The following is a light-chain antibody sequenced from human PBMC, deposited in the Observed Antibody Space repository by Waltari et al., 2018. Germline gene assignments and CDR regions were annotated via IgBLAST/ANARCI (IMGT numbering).Light chain of an antibody. CDR3: ASYTTSYTWV. CDR1: TSDIGTYNF. CDR2: DVN. V-gene: IGLV2-14*03. J-gene: IGLJ3*02. Sequence: QSALTQPASVSGSPGQSLTISCAVTTSDIGTYNFVAWYQQLPGKVPKLIFYDVNKRPSGVSNRFSGSKSGNTASLTISGLLAEDEADYYCASYTTSYTWVFGGGTRLAVL.